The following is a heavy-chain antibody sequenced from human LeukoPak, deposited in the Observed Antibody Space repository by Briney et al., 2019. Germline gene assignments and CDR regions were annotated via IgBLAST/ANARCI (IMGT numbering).Heavy chain of an antibody. D-gene: IGHD6-13*01. CDR2: IKSKIDGGTT. Sequence: GGSLRLSCAASGFTFGNTWMSWVRQAPGKGLEWVGHIKSKIDGGTTEYAAPVQGRFTISKDDSKNTLYLQMNSLKSEDTAVYYCSTRRGWQQLACWGQGTLVTVSS. CDR1: GFTFGNTW. J-gene: IGHJ4*02. CDR3: STRRGWQQLAC. V-gene: IGHV3-15*01.